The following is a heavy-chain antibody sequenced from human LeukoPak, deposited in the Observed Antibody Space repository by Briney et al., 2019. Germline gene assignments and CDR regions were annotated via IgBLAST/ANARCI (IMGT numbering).Heavy chain of an antibody. CDR2: INPNSGGT. CDR1: GYTFTGYY. J-gene: IGHJ4*02. CDR3: ARGGPGPVAYYYDSSGYYYYDY. V-gene: IGHV1-2*02. Sequence: ASVKVSCKASGYTFTGYYMHWVRQAPGQGLEWMGWINPNSGGTNYAQKFQGRVTITRDTSISRAYMELRRLRSDETDVYYCARGGPGPVAYYYDSSGYYYYDYWGQGTLVTVSS. D-gene: IGHD3-22*01.